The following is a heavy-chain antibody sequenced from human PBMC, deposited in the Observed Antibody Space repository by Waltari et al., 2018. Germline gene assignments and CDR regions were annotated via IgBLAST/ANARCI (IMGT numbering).Heavy chain of an antibody. CDR3: ARGGIGVVVAARYYFDY. Sequence: QVQLVQSGAEVKKPGSSVKVSCKASGGTFSSYAISWVRQAPGQGLEWMGRIIPIFGTANYAQKFQGRVTITADKSTSTAYMELSSLRSEDTAVYYCARGGIGVVVAARYYFDYWGQGTLVTVSS. J-gene: IGHJ4*02. CDR1: GGTFSSYA. D-gene: IGHD2-15*01. CDR2: IIPIFGTA. V-gene: IGHV1-69*08.